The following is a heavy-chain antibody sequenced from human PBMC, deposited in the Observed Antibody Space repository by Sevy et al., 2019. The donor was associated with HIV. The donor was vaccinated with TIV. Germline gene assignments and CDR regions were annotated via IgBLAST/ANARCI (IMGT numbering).Heavy chain of an antibody. CDR1: GFIFNSYT. V-gene: IGHV3-23*01. Sequence: GGSLILSCAASGFIFNSYTMNWVRQAPGKGLEWVSAISGSGGSTYYADSVKGRFTISRDNSRNMVDLQMNSLRVEDTAVYYCAKGYGSGSPPDNWGQGTLVTVSS. D-gene: IGHD3-10*01. J-gene: IGHJ4*02. CDR3: AKGYGSGSPPDN. CDR2: ISGSGGST.